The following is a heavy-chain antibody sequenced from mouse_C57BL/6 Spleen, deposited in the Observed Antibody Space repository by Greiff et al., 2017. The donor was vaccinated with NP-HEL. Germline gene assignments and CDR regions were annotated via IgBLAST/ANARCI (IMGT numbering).Heavy chain of an antibody. CDR1: GYSITSGYY. J-gene: IGHJ1*03. CDR2: ISYDGSN. Sequence: EVKVEESGPGLVKPSQSLSLTCSVTGYSITSGYYWNWIRQFPGNKLEWMGYISYDGSNNYNPSLKNRISITRDTSKNQFFLKLNSVTTEDTATYYCARPDDGYYGYFDVWGTGTTVTVSS. CDR3: ARPDDGYYGYFDV. V-gene: IGHV3-6*01. D-gene: IGHD2-3*01.